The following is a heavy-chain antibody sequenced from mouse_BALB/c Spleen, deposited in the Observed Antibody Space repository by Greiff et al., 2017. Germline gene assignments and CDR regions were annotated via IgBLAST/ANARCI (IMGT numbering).Heavy chain of an antibody. V-gene: IGHV5-12-2*01. CDR2: ISNGGGST. CDR3: ARDITTDWYFDV. D-gene: IGHD1-2*01. CDR1: GFTFSSYT. J-gene: IGHJ1*01. Sequence: EVKVVESGGGLVQPGGSLKLSCAASGFTFSSYTMSWVRQTPEKRLEWVAYISNGGGSTYYPDTVKGRFTISRDNAKNTLYLQMSSLKSEDTAMYYCARDITTDWYFDVWGAGTTVTVSS.